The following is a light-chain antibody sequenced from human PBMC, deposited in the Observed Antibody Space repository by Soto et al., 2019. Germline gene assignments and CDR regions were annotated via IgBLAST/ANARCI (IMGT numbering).Light chain of an antibody. CDR1: QSVLYDSNNKNY. J-gene: IGKJ2*01. CDR2: WAS. Sequence: DTVMTQSPDSLALSLGEGATINCKSSQSVLYDSNNKNYLAWYQQKPGQPPKLLISWASTRESWVPDRFSGSGSGTDFTLTITSLQAEDVAVYYCQQYYSTPFTFAQGTKLEIK. V-gene: IGKV4-1*01. CDR3: QQYYSTPFT.